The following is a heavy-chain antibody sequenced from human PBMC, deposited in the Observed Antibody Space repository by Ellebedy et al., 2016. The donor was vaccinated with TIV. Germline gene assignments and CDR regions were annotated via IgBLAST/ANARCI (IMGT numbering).Heavy chain of an antibody. CDR3: AKGRGGGSVSSASRDYFDS. CDR1: GFTFSNYA. Sequence: GESLKISCAASGFTFSNYAMSWVRQAPGKGLEWVSYISMSSSTIYYADSVKGRFTISRDNAKNSLYLQMNRLRADDTALYYWAKGRGGGSVSSASRDYFDSWGPGTLVTVSS. J-gene: IGHJ4*02. CDR2: ISMSSSTI. V-gene: IGHV3-48*04. D-gene: IGHD6-19*01.